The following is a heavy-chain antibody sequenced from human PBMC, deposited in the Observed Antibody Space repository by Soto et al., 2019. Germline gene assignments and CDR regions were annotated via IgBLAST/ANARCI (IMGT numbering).Heavy chain of an antibody. CDR3: ASLVYSSGCYYFDY. Sequence: VQLQESGPGLVKSSEILSLTCTVSGGSISSYYWAWIRQPVGSGLEYIGRIYTSDSTNYNPSFKSRVAMSVEASKNQFSLQMTSVTAADTAVYYCASLVYSSGCYYFDYWGPGILVTVSS. V-gene: IGHV4-4*07. J-gene: IGHJ4*02. CDR1: GGSISSYY. D-gene: IGHD6-19*01. CDR2: IYTSDST.